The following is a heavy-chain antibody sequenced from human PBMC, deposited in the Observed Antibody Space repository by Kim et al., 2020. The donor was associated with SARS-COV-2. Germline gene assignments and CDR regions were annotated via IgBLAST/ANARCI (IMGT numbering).Heavy chain of an antibody. J-gene: IGHJ4*02. V-gene: IGHV3-30-3*01. CDR2: ISYDGSNK. D-gene: IGHD3-22*01. CDR3: ARDRSGYYQQGYFDY. Sequence: GGSLRLSCAASGFTFSSYAMHWVRQAPGKGLESVAVISYDGSNKYYADSVKGRFTISRDNSKNTLYLQMNSLRAEDTAVYYCARDRSGYYQQGYFDYWGQGTLVTVSS. CDR1: GFTFSSYA.